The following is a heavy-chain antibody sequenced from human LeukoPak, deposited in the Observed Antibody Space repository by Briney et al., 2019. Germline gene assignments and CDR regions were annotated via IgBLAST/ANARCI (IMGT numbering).Heavy chain of an antibody. CDR3: AKSRAVAGTETFDY. V-gene: IGHV3-23*01. Sequence: PGGSLRLSCAASGFTFTSYAMSWVRQAPGKGLEWVSAISGSGGSTYYADSVKGRFTISRDNFKNRLDLQVNSLRVEDTAVYYCAKSRAVAGTETFDYWGQGTLVTVSS. D-gene: IGHD6-19*01. J-gene: IGHJ4*02. CDR2: ISGSGGST. CDR1: GFTFTSYA.